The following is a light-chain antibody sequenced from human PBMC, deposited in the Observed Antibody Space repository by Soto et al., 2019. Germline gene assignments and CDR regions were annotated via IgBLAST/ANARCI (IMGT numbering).Light chain of an antibody. Sequence: EIVMTQSTATLSVSPGERATLSCRASQSVSSNLAWYQQKPGQTPSLLIYGVSTRATGIPARFSGSGSGTEFTLTISSLQSEDFAIYYCQQYNNWPPWTFGQGTKVEIK. CDR2: GVS. J-gene: IGKJ1*01. CDR3: QQYNNWPPWT. CDR1: QSVSSN. V-gene: IGKV3-15*01.